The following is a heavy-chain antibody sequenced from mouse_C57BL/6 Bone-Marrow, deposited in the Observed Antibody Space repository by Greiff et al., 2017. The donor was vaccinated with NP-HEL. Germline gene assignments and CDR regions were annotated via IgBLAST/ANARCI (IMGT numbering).Heavy chain of an antibody. Sequence: QVQLQQSGAELARPGASVKMSCKASGYTFTSYTMHWVKPRPGQGLEWIGYINPSSGYTKYNQKFKDKATLTADKSSSTAYMQLSSLTSEDSAVYYCAGSGAWFAYWGQGTLVTVSA. V-gene: IGHV1-4*01. D-gene: IGHD3-1*01. CDR1: GYTFTSYT. CDR2: INPSSGYT. J-gene: IGHJ3*01. CDR3: AGSGAWFAY.